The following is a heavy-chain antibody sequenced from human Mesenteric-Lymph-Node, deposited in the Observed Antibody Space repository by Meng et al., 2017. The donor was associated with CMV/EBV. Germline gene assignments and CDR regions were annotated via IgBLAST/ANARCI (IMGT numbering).Heavy chain of an antibody. CDR3: AKDRSSSQLAVNY. J-gene: IGHJ4*02. CDR1: GFTFSSYA. CDR2: IRYDGSNK. V-gene: IGHV3-30*02. D-gene: IGHD6-6*01. Sequence: GESLKISCAASGFTFSSYATHWVRQAPGKGLEWVAFIRYDGSNKYYADSVKGRFTISRDNSKNTLYLQMNSLRAEDTAVYYCAKDRSSSQLAVNYWGQGTLVTVSS.